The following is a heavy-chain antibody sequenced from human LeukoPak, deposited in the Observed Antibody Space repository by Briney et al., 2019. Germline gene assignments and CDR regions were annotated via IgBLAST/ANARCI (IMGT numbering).Heavy chain of an antibody. D-gene: IGHD3-3*01. V-gene: IGHV4-39*07. CDR1: GGSISSSSYY. J-gene: IGHJ4*02. CDR3: ARSTRFLEWSPPDY. Sequence: SETLSLTCTVSGGSISSSSYYWGWIRQPPGKGLEWIGSIYYSGSTYYNPSLKSRVTISVDTSKNQFSLKLSSVTAADTAVYYCARSTRFLEWSPPDYWGQGTLVTVSS. CDR2: IYYSGST.